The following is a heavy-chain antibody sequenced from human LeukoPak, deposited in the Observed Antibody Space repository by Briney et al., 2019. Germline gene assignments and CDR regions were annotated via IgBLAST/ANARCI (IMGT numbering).Heavy chain of an antibody. Sequence: GASVKVSCKASGYTFTGYYMHWVRQAPGQGLEWMGWINPNSGGTNYAQKFQGRVTMTRDTSISTAYMELSRLRSDDTAVYYCARGPRLGESTRDFDYWGQGTLVTVSS. D-gene: IGHD3-10*01. CDR3: ARGPRLGESTRDFDY. CDR2: INPNSGGT. J-gene: IGHJ4*02. V-gene: IGHV1-2*02. CDR1: GYTFTGYY.